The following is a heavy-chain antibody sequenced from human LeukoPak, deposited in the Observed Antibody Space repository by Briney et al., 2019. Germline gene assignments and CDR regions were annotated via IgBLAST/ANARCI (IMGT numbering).Heavy chain of an antibody. V-gene: IGHV3-23*01. CDR2: IGASGGDI. J-gene: IGHJ4*02. CDR1: GFTFGSYT. D-gene: IGHD7-27*01. CDR3: ARDPNWGSGY. Sequence: GGSLRLSCATSGFTFGSYTMIWVRQAPGKGLEWVSIIGASGGDIHYADSVKGRFSISRDNPKNTLTLQMNSLRVDDTAVYYCARDPNWGSGYWGQGTLVTVSS.